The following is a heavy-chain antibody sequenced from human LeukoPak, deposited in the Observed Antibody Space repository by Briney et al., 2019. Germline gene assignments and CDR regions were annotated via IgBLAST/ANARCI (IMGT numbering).Heavy chain of an antibody. CDR2: IHSSGST. CDR3: ARDSAYCSGGRCPKWFDP. D-gene: IGHD2-15*01. CDR1: GDSINNPNYY. J-gene: IGHJ5*02. V-gene: IGHV4-31*03. Sequence: PSETLSLTCIVSGDSINNPNYYWTWIRQHPGKALEWVGYIHSSGSTFYSPSLKSRLTISLDTSKNQFSLKLKSVTAADTAVYFCARDSAYCSGGRCPKWFDPWGQGALVTVSS.